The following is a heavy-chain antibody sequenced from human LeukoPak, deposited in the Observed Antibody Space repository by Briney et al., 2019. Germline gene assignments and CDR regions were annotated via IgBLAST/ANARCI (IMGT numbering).Heavy chain of an antibody. CDR2: IKSRTDGGTT. Sequence: GGSLRLSCAVSGFTFGDAWMNWVRQAPGKGLEWVGRIKSRTDGGTTDYAAPVKGRFIISRHDSKNTLFLQMNSLKSEDTAVYYCTTGGPYCSSTSRLATSGDYWGQETLVTVSS. CDR1: GFTFGDAW. V-gene: IGHV3-15*01. CDR3: TTGGPYCSSTSRLATSGDY. J-gene: IGHJ4*02. D-gene: IGHD2-2*01.